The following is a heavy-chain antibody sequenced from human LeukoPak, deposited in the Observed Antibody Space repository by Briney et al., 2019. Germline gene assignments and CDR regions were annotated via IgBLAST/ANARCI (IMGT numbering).Heavy chain of an antibody. V-gene: IGHV3-23*01. D-gene: IGHD4-23*01. J-gene: IGHJ4*02. CDR1: GFTFNTYG. Sequence: GGSLRLSCAASGFTFNTYGMNWVRQAPGKGLEWVSTISGGGGSTYYADSVKGRFTISRDNSKNTLYLQMNSLRAEDTAVYYCAKDHGGHLFDYWGQGTLVTVSS. CDR3: AKDHGGHLFDY. CDR2: ISGGGGST.